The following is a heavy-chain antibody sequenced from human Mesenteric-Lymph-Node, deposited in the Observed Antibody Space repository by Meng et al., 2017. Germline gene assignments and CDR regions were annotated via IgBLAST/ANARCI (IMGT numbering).Heavy chain of an antibody. CDR3: ARGIRSIVVVVAATRVPKYYFDY. CDR1: GYTFTGYY. J-gene: IGHJ4*02. V-gene: IGHV1-2*02. CDR2: INPNSGGT. D-gene: IGHD2-15*01. Sequence: ASVKVSCKASGYTFTGYYMHWVRQAPGQGLEWMGWINPNSGGTNYAQKFQGRVTMTRDTSISTAYMELSRLRSDDTAVYYCARGIRSIVVVVAATRVPKYYFDYWGQGTLVTVSS.